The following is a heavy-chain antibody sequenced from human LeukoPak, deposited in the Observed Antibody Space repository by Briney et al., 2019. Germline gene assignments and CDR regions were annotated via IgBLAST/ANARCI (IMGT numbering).Heavy chain of an antibody. V-gene: IGHV3-53*01. J-gene: IGHJ5*02. CDR3: AKDWQVRGVSRFDP. D-gene: IGHD3-10*01. Sequence: PGGSLRLSCAASGFTVSSNYMSWVRQAPGKGLEWVSVIYSGGSTYYADSVKGRFTISRDNSKNTLYLQMNSLRAEDTAVYYCAKDWQVRGVSRFDPWGQGTLVTVSS. CDR2: IYSGGST. CDR1: GFTVSSNY.